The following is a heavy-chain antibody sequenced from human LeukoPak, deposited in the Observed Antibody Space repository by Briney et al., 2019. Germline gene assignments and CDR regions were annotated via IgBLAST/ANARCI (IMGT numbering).Heavy chain of an antibody. J-gene: IGHJ4*02. CDR3: TPITEAAAGTFDY. V-gene: IGHV3-73*01. Sequence: GGSLRLSCAASGFTFSGSAMHWVRQASGKGLEWVGRIRSKANSYATAYAASVKGRFTISRDDSKNTAYLQMNSLKTEDTAFYYCTPITEAAAGTFDYWGQRTLVTVSS. CDR1: GFTFSGSA. CDR2: IRSKANSYAT. D-gene: IGHD6-13*01.